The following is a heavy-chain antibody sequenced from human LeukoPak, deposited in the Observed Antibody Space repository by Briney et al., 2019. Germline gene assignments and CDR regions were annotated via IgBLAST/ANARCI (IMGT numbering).Heavy chain of an antibody. Sequence: SETLSLTCTVSGYSISSGYYWGWIRQPPGKGLEWIGSIYHSGSTYYNPSLKSRVTISVDTSKNQFSLKLSSVTAADTAVYYCARVSHRRTDRLSSGYPIFDYWGQGTLVTVSS. J-gene: IGHJ4*02. CDR1: GYSISSGYY. V-gene: IGHV4-38-2*02. CDR3: ARVSHRRTDRLSSGYPIFDY. CDR2: IYHSGST. D-gene: IGHD3-22*01.